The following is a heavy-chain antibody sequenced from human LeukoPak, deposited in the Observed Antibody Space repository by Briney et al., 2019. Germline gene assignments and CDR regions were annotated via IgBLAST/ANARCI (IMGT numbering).Heavy chain of an antibody. J-gene: IGHJ6*02. CDR2: ISGSGGST. D-gene: IGHD6-13*01. CDR1: GFTFSSYA. V-gene: IGHV3-23*01. Sequence: GGSLRLSCAASGFTFSSYAMSWVRQAPGKGLEWVSAISGSGGSTYYADSVKGRFTISRDNSKNTLYLQMNSLRAEDTAVYYCARATDGYSSSWYPKYYYYYGMDVWGQGTTVTVSS. CDR3: ARATDGYSSSWYPKYYYYYGMDV.